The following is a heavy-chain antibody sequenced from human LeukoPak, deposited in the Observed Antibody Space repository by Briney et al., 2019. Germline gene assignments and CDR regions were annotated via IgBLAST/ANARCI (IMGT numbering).Heavy chain of an antibody. CDR1: TGSVSSGSYY. V-gene: IGHV4-61*01. D-gene: IGHD6-6*01. CDR2: IYYTGST. J-gene: IGHJ5*02. Sequence: SETLSLTCTVSTGSVSSGSYYWSWIRQPPGKGLGCIGYIYYTGSTNYNPSLKSRVTISVDTSKNQFSLELSSVTAADTAVYYCARGSSPHWFDPWGQGTLVTVSS. CDR3: ARGSSPHWFDP.